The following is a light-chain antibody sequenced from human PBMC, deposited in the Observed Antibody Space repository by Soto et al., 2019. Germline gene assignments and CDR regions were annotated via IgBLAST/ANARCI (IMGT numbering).Light chain of an antibody. J-gene: IGKJ2*01. CDR1: QSVSSY. CDR3: QQRSNWPPRYT. Sequence: EIVLTQSPATLSLSPGERATLSCRASQSVSSYLAWYQQKPGQAPRLLIYDASNSATGIPARFSGSGSGTDFTLTISSLEPDDFAVYYCQQRSNWPPRYTFSQGTKLEIK. CDR2: DAS. V-gene: IGKV3-11*01.